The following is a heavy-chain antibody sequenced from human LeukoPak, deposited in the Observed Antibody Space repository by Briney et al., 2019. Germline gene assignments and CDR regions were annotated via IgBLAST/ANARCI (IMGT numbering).Heavy chain of an antibody. CDR2: MYYSGGT. Sequence: PSETLSLTCSVSGGFISSGRYYWVWVRQPPGKGLEWIGSMYYSGGTYYNPSLKSRVTISIDTSRNQFSLKLNSVTAADTAVYYCARLVRYCSTNSCYPFDYWGQGTLVTVSS. J-gene: IGHJ4*02. CDR3: ARLVRYCSTNSCYPFDY. CDR1: GGFISSGRYY. D-gene: IGHD2-2*01. V-gene: IGHV4-39*01.